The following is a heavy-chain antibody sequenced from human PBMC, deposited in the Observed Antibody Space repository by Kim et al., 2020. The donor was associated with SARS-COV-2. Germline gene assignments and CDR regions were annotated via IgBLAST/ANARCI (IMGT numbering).Heavy chain of an antibody. D-gene: IGHD3-16*01. CDR2: IYYSGST. V-gene: IGHV4-39*01. CDR1: GRSISNSSYN. CDR3: ASTANRSDYSSPPSFD. Sequence: SETLSLTCTVSGRSISNSSYNWGWIRQPPGKGLEWIGSIYYSGSTYYNPSLKSRVTISVDTSKNKFALQLIYVTAADTTVDYCASTANRSDYSSPPSFD. J-gene: IGHJ4*01.